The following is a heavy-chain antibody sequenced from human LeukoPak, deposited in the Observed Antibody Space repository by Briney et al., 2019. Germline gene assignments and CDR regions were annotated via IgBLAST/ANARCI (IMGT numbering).Heavy chain of an antibody. CDR2: IYPGDSDT. Sequence: GEPLKISCKGSGYSFTSYWIGWVRQMPGKGLEWMGIIYPGDSDTRYSPSFQGQVTISADKSISTAYLQWSSLKASDTAMYYCARHPNLYYYDSSGYSPLVDYWGQGTLVTVSS. CDR1: GYSFTSYW. J-gene: IGHJ4*02. V-gene: IGHV5-51*01. CDR3: ARHPNLYYYDSSGYSPLVDY. D-gene: IGHD3-22*01.